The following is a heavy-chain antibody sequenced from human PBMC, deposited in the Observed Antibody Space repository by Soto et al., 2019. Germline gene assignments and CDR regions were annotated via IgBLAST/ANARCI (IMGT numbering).Heavy chain of an antibody. CDR2: INSDGSST. CDR3: GRGASGSYRLDY. J-gene: IGHJ4*02. V-gene: IGHV3-74*01. Sequence: EVQLVEFGGGLVQPGGSLRLSCAASGFTFSSYWMHWVRQAPGKGLVWVSRINSDGSSTNYADSVKGQFTISRDNAKNTLDLQMNSLRAEDTAVYYCGRGASGSYRLDYWGQGTLVTVSS. D-gene: IGHD3-10*01. CDR1: GFTFSSYW.